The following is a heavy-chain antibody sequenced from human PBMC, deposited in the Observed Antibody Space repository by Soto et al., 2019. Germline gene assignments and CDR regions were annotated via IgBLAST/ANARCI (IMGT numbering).Heavy chain of an antibody. J-gene: IGHJ3*02. D-gene: IGHD3-22*01. CDR2: IRSKAYGGTT. V-gene: IGHV3-49*04. CDR1: GFTFGDYA. Sequence: SGGSLRLSCTASGFTFGDYAMSWVRQAPGRGLEWVGFIRSKAYGGTTEYAASVKGRFTISRDDSKSIAYLQMNSLKTEDTAVYYCTSARLPYYYDSSGYYPDAFDIWGQGTMVTVSS. CDR3: TSARLPYYYDSSGYYPDAFDI.